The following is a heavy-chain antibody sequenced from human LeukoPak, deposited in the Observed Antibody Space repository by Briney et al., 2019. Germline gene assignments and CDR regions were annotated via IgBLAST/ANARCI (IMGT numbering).Heavy chain of an antibody. CDR3: ARGGSSNQYYFDY. J-gene: IGHJ4*02. D-gene: IGHD4-11*01. CDR2: INHSGST. Sequence: SETLSLTCAVYGGSFSGYYWSWTRQPPGKGLEWIGEINHSGSTNYNPSLKSRVTISVDTSKNHFSLRLTSVTAADTAVYYCARGGSSNQYYFDYWGQGTLVTVSS. V-gene: IGHV4-34*01. CDR1: GGSFSGYY.